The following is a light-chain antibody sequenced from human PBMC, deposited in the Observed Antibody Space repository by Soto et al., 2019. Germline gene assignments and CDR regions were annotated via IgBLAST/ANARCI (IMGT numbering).Light chain of an antibody. CDR3: QQYGSTPEWT. V-gene: IGKV3-20*01. Sequence: EIVLTQPPGTLSLSPGERATLSCRASQSVQFNYVAWYQQKPGQAPRRLIYGASSRATGIPHRCRGRGAGRDFTLPISSLEPYEFPGYYSQQYGSTPEWTFGQGTKVDI. J-gene: IGKJ1*01. CDR1: QSVQFNY. CDR2: GAS.